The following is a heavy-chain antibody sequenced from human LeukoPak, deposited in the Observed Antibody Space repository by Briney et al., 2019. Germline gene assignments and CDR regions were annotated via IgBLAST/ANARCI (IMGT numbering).Heavy chain of an antibody. Sequence: KPSETLSLTCTVSGGSISSSSYYWGWIRQPPGKGLEWIGEINHSGSTNYNPSLKSRVTISVDTSKNQFSLKLSSVTAADTAVYYCARRGYWGQGTLVTVSS. V-gene: IGHV4-39*07. J-gene: IGHJ4*02. D-gene: IGHD3-10*01. CDR2: INHSGST. CDR3: ARRGY. CDR1: GGSISSSSYY.